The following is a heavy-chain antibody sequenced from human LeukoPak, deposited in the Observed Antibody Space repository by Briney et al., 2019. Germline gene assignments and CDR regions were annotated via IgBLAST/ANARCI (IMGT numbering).Heavy chain of an antibody. CDR1: GYTFTSYA. J-gene: IGHJ3*02. CDR3: ARASIQLWPIDAFDI. CDR2: INTSTGNP. D-gene: IGHD5-18*01. V-gene: IGHV7-4-1*02. Sequence: ASVKVSCKASGYTFTSYAMNWVRQAPGQGLEWMGWINTSTGNPTYAQGFTGRFVFSLDTSVSTAYLQISSLKAEDTAVYYCARASIQLWPIDAFDIWGQGTMATVSS.